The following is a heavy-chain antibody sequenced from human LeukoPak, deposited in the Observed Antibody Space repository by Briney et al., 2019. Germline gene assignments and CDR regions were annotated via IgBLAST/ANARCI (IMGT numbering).Heavy chain of an antibody. D-gene: IGHD6-13*01. CDR1: GYTFTSYD. CDR2: MNPNSGNT. Sequence: ASVKVSCKASGYTFTSYDINWVRQTTGRGLEWMGWMNPNSGNTGYAQKFQGRVTMTRNTSISTAYMELSSLRSEDTAVYYCARDSRGAAAGAYYFDYWGQGTLVTVSS. CDR3: ARDSRGAAAGAYYFDY. J-gene: IGHJ4*02. V-gene: IGHV1-8*01.